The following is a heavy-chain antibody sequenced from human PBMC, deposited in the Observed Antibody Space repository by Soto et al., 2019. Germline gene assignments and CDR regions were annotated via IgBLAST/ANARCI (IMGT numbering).Heavy chain of an antibody. J-gene: IGHJ4*02. CDR1: GYTFTDYY. CDR2: INPNSGAT. CDR3: ARGPTKFDILTTYSTGLDH. Sequence: QVHLVQSGAEVKKPGASLRVSCTASGYTFTDYYMHWVRQAPGQGLEWMGCINPNSGATDFAQNFRGRVSLATDTVLTTAYMEVSSLRSDDTAVYYCARGPTKFDILTTYSTGLDHWGQGTLVTVSS. D-gene: IGHD3-9*01. V-gene: IGHV1-2*02.